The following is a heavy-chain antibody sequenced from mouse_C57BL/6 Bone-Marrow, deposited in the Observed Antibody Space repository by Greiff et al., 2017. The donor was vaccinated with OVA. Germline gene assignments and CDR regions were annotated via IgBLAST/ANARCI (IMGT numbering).Heavy chain of an antibody. CDR3: ASYGSSYVGFAY. V-gene: IGHV5-4*03. Sequence: EVKLMESGGGLVKPGGSLKLSCAASGFTFSSYAMSWVRQTPEKRLEWVATISDGGSYTYYPDNVKGRFTISRDNAKNNLYLQMSHLKSEDTAMYYCASYGSSYVGFAYWGQGTLVTVSA. CDR2: ISDGGSYT. J-gene: IGHJ3*01. D-gene: IGHD1-1*01. CDR1: GFTFSSYA.